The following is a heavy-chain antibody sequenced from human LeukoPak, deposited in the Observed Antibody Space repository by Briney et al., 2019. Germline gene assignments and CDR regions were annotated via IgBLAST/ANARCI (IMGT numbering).Heavy chain of an antibody. V-gene: IGHV1-69*05. CDR2: IIPIFGTA. CDR3: ARGGSTSFYYYYYYMDV. J-gene: IGHJ6*03. Sequence: SVKVSCKASGGTFSSYAISWVRQAPGQGLEWMGGIIPIFGTANYAQKFQGRVTITTDESTSTAYMELSSLRSEDTAVYYCARGGSTSFYYYYYYMDVWGKGTTVTVSS. D-gene: IGHD2-2*01. CDR1: GGTFSSYA.